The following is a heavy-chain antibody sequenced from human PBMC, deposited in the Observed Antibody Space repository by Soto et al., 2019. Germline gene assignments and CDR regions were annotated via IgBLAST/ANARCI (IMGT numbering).Heavy chain of an antibody. CDR2: ISSSGSTI. V-gene: IGHV3-48*03. J-gene: IGHJ2*01. D-gene: IGHD7-27*01. CDR1: GFTFSSYE. CDR3: ARDDTPARKWNWGQLYWYFDL. Sequence: GGSLRLSCAASGFTFSSYEMNWVRQAPGKGLEWVSYISSSGSTIYYADSVKGRFTISRDNAKNSLYLQMNSLRAEDTAVYYCARDDTPARKWNWGQLYWYFDLWGRGTLVTVSS.